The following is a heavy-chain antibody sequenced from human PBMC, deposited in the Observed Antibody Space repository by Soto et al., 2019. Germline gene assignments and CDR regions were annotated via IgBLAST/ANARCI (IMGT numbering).Heavy chain of an antibody. J-gene: IGHJ4*02. Sequence: GGSLRLSCAASGFTFSSYAMSWVRQAPGKGLEWVSAISGSGGSTYYADSVKGRFTISRDNSKNTLYLQMNSLRAEDTAVYYCAKKDAYDFWSGYYSVPPFDYWGQGTLVTVSS. CDR1: GFTFSSYA. CDR2: ISGSGGST. V-gene: IGHV3-23*01. CDR3: AKKDAYDFWSGYYSVPPFDY. D-gene: IGHD3-3*01.